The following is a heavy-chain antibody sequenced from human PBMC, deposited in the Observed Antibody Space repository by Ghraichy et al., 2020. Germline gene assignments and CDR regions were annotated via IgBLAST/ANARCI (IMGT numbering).Heavy chain of an antibody. Sequence: SETLSLTCTVSGGSISSYYWSWIRQPPGKGLEWIGYIYYSGSTNYNPSLKSRVTISVDTSKNQFSLKLSSVTAADTAVYYCARGGYSGSSYFDYWGQGTLVTVSS. CDR2: IYYSGST. J-gene: IGHJ4*02. D-gene: IGHD1-26*01. CDR3: ARGGYSGSSYFDY. V-gene: IGHV4-59*01. CDR1: GGSISSYY.